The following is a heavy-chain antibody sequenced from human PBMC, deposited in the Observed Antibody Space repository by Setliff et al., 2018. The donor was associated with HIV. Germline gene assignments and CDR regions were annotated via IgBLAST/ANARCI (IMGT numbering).Heavy chain of an antibody. J-gene: IGHJ4*02. Sequence: VSGPTLVNPTQTLTLICTFSGFSLSTSRMCVGWIRQPPGKALEWLARIGWDDDKFYTTSLKTRLTISKDTSKNQVVLKMTNMDPVDTATYYCARMISYSPYFDYWGQGTPVTVSS. V-gene: IGHV2-70*17. CDR2: IGWDDDK. D-gene: IGHD1-26*01. CDR1: GFSLSTSRMC. CDR3: ARMISYSPYFDY.